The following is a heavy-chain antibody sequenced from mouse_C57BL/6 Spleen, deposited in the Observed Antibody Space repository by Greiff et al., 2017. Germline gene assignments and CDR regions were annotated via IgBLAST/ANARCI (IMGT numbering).Heavy chain of an antibody. CDR1: GYTFTSYW. V-gene: IGHV1-53*01. CDR3: AREETVVARGYLDV. J-gene: IGHJ1*03. CDR2: INPSNGGS. D-gene: IGHD1-1*01. Sequence: QVQLQQPGTELVKPGASVKLSCKASGYTFTSYWMHWVKQRPGQGLEWIGNINPSNGGSNYNEKFKIKATLPVDTSSSTAYMQLSNLKSEDSAVYYCAREETVVARGYLDVWGTGTTVTVSS.